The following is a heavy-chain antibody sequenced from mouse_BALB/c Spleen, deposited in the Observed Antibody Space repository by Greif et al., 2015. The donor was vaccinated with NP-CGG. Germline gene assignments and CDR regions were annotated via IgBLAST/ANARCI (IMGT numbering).Heavy chain of an antibody. Sequence: EVQGVESGGGLVQPGGSRKLSCAASGFTFSSFGMHWVRQAPEKGLEWVAYISSGSSTIYYADTVKGRFTISRDNPKNTLFLQMTSLRSEDTAMYYCARAGQLGFDYWGQGTTLTVSS. CDR2: ISSGSSTI. J-gene: IGHJ2*01. CDR3: ARAGQLGFDY. V-gene: IGHV5-17*02. CDR1: GFTFSSFG. D-gene: IGHD4-1*02.